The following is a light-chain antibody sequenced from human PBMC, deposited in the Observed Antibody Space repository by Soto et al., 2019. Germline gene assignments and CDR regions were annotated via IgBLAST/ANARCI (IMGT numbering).Light chain of an antibody. CDR3: QQYGSSPPWT. J-gene: IGKJ1*01. CDR2: GAS. Sequence: EIVMTQAPATLCVSPGAGATLSCRTSQSVSSSYLAWYQQKPGQAPRLLVYGASSRATGIPDRFSGSGSWTDFTLTISRLEPEDFAVYYCQQYGSSPPWTFGQGTKVDIK. CDR1: QSVSSSY. V-gene: IGKV3-20*01.